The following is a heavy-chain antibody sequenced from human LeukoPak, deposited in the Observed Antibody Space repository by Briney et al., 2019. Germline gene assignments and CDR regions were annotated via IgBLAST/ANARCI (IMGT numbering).Heavy chain of an antibody. J-gene: IGHJ4*02. Sequence: ASVKVSCKVSGYTLTELSMHWVRQAPGKGLEWMGGFDPEDGETIYAQKFQGRVTMTEDTSTDTAYMELSSLRSEDTAVYYCATDTCFDSGMDYWGQGTLVTVSS. CDR1: GYTLTELS. D-gene: IGHD1-26*01. CDR2: FDPEDGET. CDR3: ATDTCFDSGMDY. V-gene: IGHV1-24*01.